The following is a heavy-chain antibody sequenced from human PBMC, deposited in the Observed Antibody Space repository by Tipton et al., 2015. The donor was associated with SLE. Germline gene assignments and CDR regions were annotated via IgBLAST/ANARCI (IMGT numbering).Heavy chain of an antibody. V-gene: IGHV4-59*08. J-gene: IGHJ6*03. D-gene: IGHD5-24*01. CDR3: AVREYYYMDV. CDR2: IYFTGST. CDR1: GGSFSGYY. Sequence: GLVKPSETLSLTCAVYGGSFSGYYWSWIRQPPGKGLEWIGYIYFTGSTNHNPSLKSRVTISVHTSKNQFSLKLSSVAAADTAVYYGAVREYYYMDVWGKGTTVTVSS.